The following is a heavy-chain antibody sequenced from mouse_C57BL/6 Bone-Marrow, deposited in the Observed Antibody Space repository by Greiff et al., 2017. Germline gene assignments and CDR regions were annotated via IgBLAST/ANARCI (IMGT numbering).Heavy chain of an antibody. CDR3: ARRAQGGAMDY. J-gene: IGHJ4*01. V-gene: IGHV5-6*02. CDR2: ISSGGSYT. Sequence: EVMLVESGGDLVKPGGSLKLSCAASGFTFSSYGMSWVRQTPDKRLEWVATISSGGSYTYYPDSVKGRFTISRDNAKNTLYLQMSSLKSEDTAMYYCARRAQGGAMDYWGQGTSVTVSS. CDR1: GFTFSSYG. D-gene: IGHD3-2*02.